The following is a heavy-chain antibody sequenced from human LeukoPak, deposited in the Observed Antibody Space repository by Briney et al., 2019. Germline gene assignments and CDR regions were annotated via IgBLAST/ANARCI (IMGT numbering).Heavy chain of an antibody. J-gene: IGHJ4*02. CDR1: GGSISYYY. V-gene: IGHV4-4*07. Sequence: PSETLSLTCFVTGGSISYYYWSWIRQPAGKGLEWIGRLYTSGSTDYNPSLKSRVTMSVDTSKNQFSLKLRSVTAADTGVYYCARGTVTTLFDYWGQGTLVTVSS. CDR3: ARGTVTTLFDY. CDR2: LYTSGST. D-gene: IGHD1-14*01.